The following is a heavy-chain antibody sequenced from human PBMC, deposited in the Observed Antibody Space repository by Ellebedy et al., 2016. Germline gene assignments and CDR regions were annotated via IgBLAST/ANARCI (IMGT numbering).Heavy chain of an antibody. D-gene: IGHD6-6*01. Sequence: SETLSLTCAVYGGSFSGYYWSWIRQPPGKGLEWIGEINHSGSTNYNPSLKSRVTISVDTSKNQFSLKLSSVTAEDTAVYYCARDSPGQIAALRYNWFDPWGQGTLVTVSS. CDR2: INHSGST. CDR3: ARDSPGQIAALRYNWFDP. J-gene: IGHJ5*02. V-gene: IGHV4-34*01. CDR1: GGSFSGYY.